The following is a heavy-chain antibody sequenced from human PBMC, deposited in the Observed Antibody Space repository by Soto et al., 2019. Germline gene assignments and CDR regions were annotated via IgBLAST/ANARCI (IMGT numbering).Heavy chain of an antibody. CDR3: ARRQQWLAGYFDY. Sequence: PGGSLRLSCAASGFTFSSYAMSWVRQPPGKGLEWIGSIYYSGSTYYNPSLKSRVTISVDTSKSQFSLKMRSVTAADTAVYYCARRQQWLAGYFDYWGQGTLVTVSS. CDR2: IYYSGST. CDR1: GFTFSSYA. V-gene: IGHV4-39*01. J-gene: IGHJ4*02. D-gene: IGHD6-19*01.